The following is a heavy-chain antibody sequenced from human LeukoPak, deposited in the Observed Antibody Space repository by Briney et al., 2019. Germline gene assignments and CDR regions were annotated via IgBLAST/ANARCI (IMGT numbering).Heavy chain of an antibody. Sequence: SETLSLTCTVSGGSISSSSYYWGWNRQPPGKGLEWIGSIYYSGSTYYNPSLKSRVTISVDTSKNQFSLKLSSVTAADTAVYYCARHGDGPRIYSVAFDIWGQGTMVTVSS. CDR1: GGSISSSSYY. D-gene: IGHD5-12*01. V-gene: IGHV4-39*01. CDR3: ARHGDGPRIYSVAFDI. CDR2: IYYSGST. J-gene: IGHJ3*02.